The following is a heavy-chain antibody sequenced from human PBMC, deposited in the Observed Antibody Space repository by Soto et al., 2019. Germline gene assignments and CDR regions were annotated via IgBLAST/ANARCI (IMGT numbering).Heavy chain of an antibody. V-gene: IGHV5-51*01. J-gene: IGHJ5*02. CDR2: IYPGDSDT. D-gene: IGHD3-3*01. CDR1: GYSFTSYW. Sequence: PGESLSISCKGSGYSFTSYWIGWVRQMPGKGLEGMGIIYPGDSDTRYSPSFQGQVTISADKSISTAYLQWSSLKASDTAMYYCARQRGATTFGVVRDDNWFDPWGQGTLVPVSS. CDR3: ARQRGATTFGVVRDDNWFDP.